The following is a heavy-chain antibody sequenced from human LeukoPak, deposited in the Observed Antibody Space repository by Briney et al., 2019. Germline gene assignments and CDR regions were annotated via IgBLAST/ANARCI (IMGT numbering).Heavy chain of an antibody. Sequence: KASETLSLTCTVSGGSISSSSYYWGWIRQPPGKGLEWIGEISLTGLTHYNPSLESRVTVSLDKSKNQLSLNLTSVTAADTAVYYCSRENGAFSPFGYWGQGTLVTVLS. D-gene: IGHD2-8*01. CDR1: GGSISSSSYY. CDR3: SRENGAFSPFGY. CDR2: ISLTGLT. V-gene: IGHV4-39*07. J-gene: IGHJ4*02.